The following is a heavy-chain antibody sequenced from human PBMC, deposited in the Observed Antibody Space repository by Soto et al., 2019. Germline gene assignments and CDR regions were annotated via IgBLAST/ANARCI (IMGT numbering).Heavy chain of an antibody. CDR2: IIPIFGTA. CDR3: ARDPPIAAAGTGWFDP. CDR1: GGTFSSYA. J-gene: IGHJ5*02. Sequence: SVKVSCKASGGTFSSYAISWVRQAPGQGLEWMGGIIPIFGTANYAQKFQGRVTITADESTSTAYMELSSLRSEDTAVYYCARDPPIAAAGTGWFDPGGQGALVTVSS. D-gene: IGHD6-13*01. V-gene: IGHV1-69*13.